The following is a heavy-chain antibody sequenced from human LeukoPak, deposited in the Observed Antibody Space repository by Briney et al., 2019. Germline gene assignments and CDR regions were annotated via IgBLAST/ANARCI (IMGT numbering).Heavy chain of an antibody. J-gene: IGHJ6*04. CDR3: ATRYYGSGSWGIYGMDV. CDR1: GGSFSGYY. Sequence: PSETLSLTCAVYGGSFSGYYWSWIRQPPGKGLEWIGEINHSGSTNYNPSLKSRVTISVDTSKNRFSLKLSSVTAADTAVYYCATRYYGSGSWGIYGMDVWGKGTTVTVSS. D-gene: IGHD3-10*01. V-gene: IGHV4-34*01. CDR2: INHSGST.